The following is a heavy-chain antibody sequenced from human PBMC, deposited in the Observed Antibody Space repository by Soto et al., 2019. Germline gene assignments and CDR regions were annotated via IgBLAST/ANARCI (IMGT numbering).Heavy chain of an antibody. CDR2: IIPIFGTA. CDR3: ARHLSYYYYYGMDV. CDR1: GGTFSSYA. V-gene: IGHV1-69*13. J-gene: IGHJ6*02. Sequence: ASVKVSCKASGGTFSSYAISWVRQAPGQGLEWMGGIIPIFGTANYAQKFQGRVTITADESTSTAYMELSSLRSEDTAVYYCARHLSYYYYYGMDVWGQGTTVTVSS.